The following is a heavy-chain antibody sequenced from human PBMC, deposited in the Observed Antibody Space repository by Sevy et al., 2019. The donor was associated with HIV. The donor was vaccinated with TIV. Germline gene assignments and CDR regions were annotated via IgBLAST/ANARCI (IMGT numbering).Heavy chain of an antibody. V-gene: IGHV3-30-3*01. CDR1: GFTFSSYA. Sequence: GGSLRLSCAASGFTFSSYAMHWVRQAPGKGLEWVAVISYDGSNKYYEDSVKGRFTIARDNSKNTLYLQMNSLRAEDTAVYDCARDQHDYGGNLRTGWFDPWGQGTLVTVSS. CDR2: ISYDGSNK. D-gene: IGHD4-17*01. CDR3: ARDQHDYGGNLRTGWFDP. J-gene: IGHJ5*02.